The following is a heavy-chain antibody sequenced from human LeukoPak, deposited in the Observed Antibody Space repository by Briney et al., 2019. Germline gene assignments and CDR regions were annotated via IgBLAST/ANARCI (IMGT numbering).Heavy chain of an antibody. CDR1: GGSISSGDYY. CDR3: ARGYEVVRGVIDYYYYGMDV. V-gene: IGHV4-30-4*01. Sequence: SETLSLTCTVSGGSISSGDYYWSWIRQPPGKGLEWIGYIYYSGSTYYNPSLKSRVTISVDTSKTQFSLKLSSVTAADTAVYYCARGYEVVRGVIDYYYYGMDVWGKGTTVTVSS. J-gene: IGHJ6*04. D-gene: IGHD3-10*01. CDR2: IYYSGST.